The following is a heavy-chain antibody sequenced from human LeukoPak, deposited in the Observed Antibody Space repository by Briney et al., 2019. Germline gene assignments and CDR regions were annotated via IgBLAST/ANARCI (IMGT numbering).Heavy chain of an antibody. J-gene: IGHJ6*03. D-gene: IGHD1-7*01. V-gene: IGHV1-69*05. CDR1: GRTFSSYA. CDR3: ARNYRRGFYYYYYYMDV. CDR2: FIPIFGPA. Sequence: SVTASCKAAGRTFSSYAISWVRQAPGQGIEWKGAFIPIFGPANYAQKFQGRVTITTNESTSTAYMELSSLRSKDTAVYYCARNYRRGFYYYYYYMDVWGKGTTVTVSS.